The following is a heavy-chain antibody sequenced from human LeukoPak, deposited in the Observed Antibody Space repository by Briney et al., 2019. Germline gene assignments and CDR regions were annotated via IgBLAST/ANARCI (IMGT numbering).Heavy chain of an antibody. CDR1: GYTFTGYY. CDR3: AREELVRGVTIGNWFDP. Sequence: ASVKVSCKASGYTFTGYYMHWVRQAPGQGLEWMGWINPNSGGTNYAQKFQGRVTMTRDTSISTAYMELSRLRSDDTAVYYCAREELVRGVTIGNWFDPWGQGTLVTVSS. D-gene: IGHD3-10*01. CDR2: INPNSGGT. J-gene: IGHJ5*02. V-gene: IGHV1-2*02.